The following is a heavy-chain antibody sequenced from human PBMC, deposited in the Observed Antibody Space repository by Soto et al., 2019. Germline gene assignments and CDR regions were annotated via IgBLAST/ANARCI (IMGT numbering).Heavy chain of an antibody. Sequence: QVQLVQSGAEGKKPGASVKVSCKASGYTFTTYGISWARQAPGQGLEGMGWISGNKGNTNYAQKLQGRVTMTTDTPTRTAYMELRSLRSDDTAVYFCARDLSTQDSSGQGALVTVS. J-gene: IGHJ4*02. CDR1: GYTFTTYG. CDR3: ARDLSTQDS. CDR2: ISGNKGNT. D-gene: IGHD1-1*01. V-gene: IGHV1-18*01.